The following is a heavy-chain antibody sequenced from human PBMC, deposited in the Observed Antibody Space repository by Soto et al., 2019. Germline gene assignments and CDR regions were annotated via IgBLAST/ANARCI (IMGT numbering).Heavy chain of an antibody. CDR2: ISYDGSNK. V-gene: IGHV3-30*18. Sequence: GGSTRLCCAASGCTFRSYGMHWVRQAPGKGMEWVAVISYDGSNKYYAASVKGRFTISRDNSKNTLYLQMNSLRAEDTAVYYCAKDIEDIVVVVAARPGSDYYYGMDVWGQGTTLTDS. D-gene: IGHD2-15*01. J-gene: IGHJ6*02. CDR3: AKDIEDIVVVVAARPGSDYYYGMDV. CDR1: GCTFRSYG.